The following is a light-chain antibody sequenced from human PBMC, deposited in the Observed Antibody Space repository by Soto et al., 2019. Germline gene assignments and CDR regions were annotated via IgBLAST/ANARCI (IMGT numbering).Light chain of an antibody. CDR2: EVM. Sequence: QSVLTQPASVSGSPGQSITISCTGTSSDVGDDNLVYWYQQHPGKAPKLMMYEVMHRPSGVSNRFSGSKSGNTASLTISGLQAEAEAYYQCCEYAGGATWVFGGGTKLTVL. J-gene: IGLJ3*02. CDR3: CEYAGGATWV. V-gene: IGLV2-23*02. CDR1: SSDVGDDNL.